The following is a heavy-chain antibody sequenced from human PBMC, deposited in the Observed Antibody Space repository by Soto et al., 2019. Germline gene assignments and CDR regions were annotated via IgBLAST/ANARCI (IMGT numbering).Heavy chain of an antibody. J-gene: IGHJ6*02. V-gene: IGHV1-69*01. CDR3: ASFYSGYALRRNYYYGMDV. D-gene: IGHD5-12*01. CDR2: IIPIFGTA. CDR1: GGTFSSYA. Sequence: QVQLVQSGAEVKKPGSSVKVSCKASGGTFSSYAISWVRQAPGQGLEWMGGIIPIFGTANYAQKFQGRVTITADESTSTAYMELSSLRSEDTAVYYCASFYSGYALRRNYYYGMDVWGQGTTVTVSS.